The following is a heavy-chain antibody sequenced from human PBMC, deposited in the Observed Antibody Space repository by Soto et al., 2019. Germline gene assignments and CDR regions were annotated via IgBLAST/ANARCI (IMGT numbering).Heavy chain of an antibody. Sequence: QVQLVESGGGLVKPGGSLRLSCAASGFTFSGYYMSWIRQAPGKGLECISYISSSGDRTKYADSVKGRFTISRDNAKQSLYLQMNSLRAEDTAGYYCVSETSYHFDNWGQGTLVTVSS. V-gene: IGHV3-11*05. CDR1: GFTFSGYY. J-gene: IGHJ4*02. CDR2: ISSSGDRT. D-gene: IGHD2-2*01. CDR3: VSETSYHFDN.